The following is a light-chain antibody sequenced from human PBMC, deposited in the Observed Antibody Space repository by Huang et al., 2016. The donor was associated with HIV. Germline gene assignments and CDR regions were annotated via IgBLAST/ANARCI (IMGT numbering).Light chain of an antibody. Sequence: ETVLTQSPGILSLSPGERATLSCRASQRVSTDYLAWYQQKPGQAPMLLIHGATVRATGIPDRFSGSGSGTDFTLTINRLEPEDFALYYCQQYGNSPLTFGGGTEVEIK. CDR3: QQYGNSPLT. J-gene: IGKJ4*01. V-gene: IGKV3-20*01. CDR1: QRVSTDY. CDR2: GAT.